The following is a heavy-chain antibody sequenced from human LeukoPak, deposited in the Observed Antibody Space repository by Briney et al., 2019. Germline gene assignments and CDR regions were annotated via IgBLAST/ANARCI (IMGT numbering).Heavy chain of an antibody. D-gene: IGHD1-26*01. CDR3: AKDRATWNY. CDR1: GFTFSSYW. Sequence: GGSLRLSCAASGFTFSSYWMSWVRQAPGKGPEWVANIKEDGSETYSVDSVKGRFAISRDNTDNSLYLQMNSLRVEDTAVYYCAKDRATWNYWGQGTLVTVSS. J-gene: IGHJ4*02. V-gene: IGHV3-7*03. CDR2: IKEDGSET.